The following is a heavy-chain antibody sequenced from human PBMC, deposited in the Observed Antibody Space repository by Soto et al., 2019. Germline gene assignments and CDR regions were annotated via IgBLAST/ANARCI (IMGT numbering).Heavy chain of an antibody. CDR2: ISSSGSSI. V-gene: IGHV3-48*03. CDR1: GLTFSSYE. CDR3: ARGPYYSDP. J-gene: IGHJ5*02. D-gene: IGHD1-26*01. Sequence: GGSLRLSCAASGLTFSSYEVNWVRQAPGKGPEWVSYISSSGSSIYYADSVKGRFTISRDNAKNSLYLRMNSLRAEDTAVYYCARGPYYSDPWGQGTLVTVSS.